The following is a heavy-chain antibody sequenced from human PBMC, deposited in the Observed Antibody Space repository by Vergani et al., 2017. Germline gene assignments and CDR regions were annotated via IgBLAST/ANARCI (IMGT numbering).Heavy chain of an antibody. CDR2: ISYDGSNK. J-gene: IGHJ6*02. Sequence: QVQLVESGGGVVQPGRSLRLSCAASGFTFSSYGMHWVRQAPGKGLEWVAVISYDGSNKYYADSVKGRFTISRDNSKNTLYLQMNSLRAEDTAVYYCAKDLAPRGYSASYYYYGMDVWGQGTTVTVSS. CDR3: AKDLAPRGYSASYYYYGMDV. CDR1: GFTFSSYG. D-gene: IGHD5-12*01. V-gene: IGHV3-30*18.